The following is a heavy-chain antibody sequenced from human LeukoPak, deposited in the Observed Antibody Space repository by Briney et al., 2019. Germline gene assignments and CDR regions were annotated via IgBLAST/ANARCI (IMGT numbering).Heavy chain of an antibody. CDR2: IIPIFGTA. J-gene: IGHJ4*02. V-gene: IGHV1-69*05. CDR3: ASGLYTIGIAAAAAGFFDY. CDR1: GGTFSSYA. Sequence: SVKVSCKASGGTFSSYAISWVRQAPGQGLEWMGGIIPIFGTANYAQKFQGRVTITTDESTSTAYMELSSLRSEDTAVYYCASGLYTIGIAAAAAGFFDYWGQGTLVTVSS. D-gene: IGHD6-13*01.